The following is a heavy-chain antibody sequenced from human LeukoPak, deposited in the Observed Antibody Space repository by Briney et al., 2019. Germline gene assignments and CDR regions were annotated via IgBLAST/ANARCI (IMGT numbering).Heavy chain of an antibody. CDR2: ISYSGST. CDR1: GGSITTYF. V-gene: IGHV4-59*01. CDR3: AGSSGWSGVLDY. Sequence: SETLSLTCTVCGGSITTYFWSWVRQPPGKGLEWIGYISYSGSTNNNPSLKSRVTTSLDTSKNQFSLKLPSVTAADSAVYYCAGSSGWSGVLDYWGQGALVTVST. J-gene: IGHJ4*02. D-gene: IGHD6-19*01.